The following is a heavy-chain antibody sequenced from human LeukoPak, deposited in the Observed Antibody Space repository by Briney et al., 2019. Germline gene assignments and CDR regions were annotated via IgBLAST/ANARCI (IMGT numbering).Heavy chain of an antibody. V-gene: IGHV1-2*02. CDR3: ARGNDILTGYYRLYFDY. D-gene: IGHD3-9*01. J-gene: IGHJ4*02. CDR1: GYTFTGYY. CDR2: INPNSGGT. Sequence: GASVKVSCKASGYTFTGYYMHWVRQAPGQGLEWMGWINPNSGGTNYAQKFQGRVTMTRDTSISTAYMELSRLRSDDTAVYYCARGNDILTGYYRLYFDYWGQGTLVTVSP.